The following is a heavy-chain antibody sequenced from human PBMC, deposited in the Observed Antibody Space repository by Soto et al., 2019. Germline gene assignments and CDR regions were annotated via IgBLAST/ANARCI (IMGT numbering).Heavy chain of an antibody. V-gene: IGHV4-34*12. Sequence: QVQLQQWGAGLLKPSETLSLTCDVSDESFSGYYWSWIRQPPGKGLEWIGQIFHGGGTNYSPSLKSRVTISVDTSKNQFSLELTSVTAADTAVYYCARPHYDSNTFYSFFDYWGQGTLVTVSS. J-gene: IGHJ4*02. D-gene: IGHD3-22*01. CDR2: IFHGGGT. CDR3: ARPHYDSNTFYSFFDY. CDR1: DESFSGYY.